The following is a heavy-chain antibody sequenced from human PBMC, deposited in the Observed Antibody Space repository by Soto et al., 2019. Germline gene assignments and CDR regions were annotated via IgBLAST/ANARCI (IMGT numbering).Heavy chain of an antibody. CDR1: GFTFGDYA. CDR2: IRSKAYGGTT. V-gene: IGHV3-49*03. D-gene: IGHD3-22*01. Sequence: PGGSLRLSCTASGFTFGDYAMSWFRQAPGKGLEWVGFIRSKAYGGTTEYAASVKGRFTISRDDSKSIAYLQMNSLKTEDTAVYYCTRVEAYYYDRLRYGMDVWGQGTTVTVSS. CDR3: TRVEAYYYDRLRYGMDV. J-gene: IGHJ6*02.